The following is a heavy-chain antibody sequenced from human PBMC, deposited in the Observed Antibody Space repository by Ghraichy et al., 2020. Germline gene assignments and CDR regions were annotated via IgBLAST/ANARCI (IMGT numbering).Heavy chain of an antibody. Sequence: LSLTCAASGFTFSSYAMSWVRQAPGKGLEWVSLISGSGGSTYYADSVKGRFTISRDNSKNTLYLQMNSLRAEDTAVYYCAKEAVTTYWYFDLWGRGTLVTFSS. CDR1: GFTFSSYA. J-gene: IGHJ2*01. CDR3: AKEAVTTYWYFDL. D-gene: IGHD4-11*01. CDR2: ISGSGGST. V-gene: IGHV3-23*01.